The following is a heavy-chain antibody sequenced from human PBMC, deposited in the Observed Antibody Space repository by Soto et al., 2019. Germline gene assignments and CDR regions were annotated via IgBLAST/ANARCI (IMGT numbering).Heavy chain of an antibody. CDR1: GFTFSSYA. D-gene: IGHD5-18*01. CDR2: ISYDGSNK. Sequence: GGSLRLSCAASGFTFSSYAMHWVRQAPGKGLEWVAVISYDGSNKYYADSVRGRFTISRDNSKNTLYLQMNSLRAEDTAVYYCAREHVDTAMVLDYWGQGTLVTVSS. CDR3: AREHVDTAMVLDY. V-gene: IGHV3-30-3*01. J-gene: IGHJ4*02.